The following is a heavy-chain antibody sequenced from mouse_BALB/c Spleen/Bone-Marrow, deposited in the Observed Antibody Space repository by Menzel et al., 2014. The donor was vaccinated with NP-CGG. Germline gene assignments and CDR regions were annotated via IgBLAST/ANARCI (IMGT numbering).Heavy chain of an antibody. CDR2: INPSGNYT. CDR3: ARVLRWSLDY. Sequence: VKVVESGAELARPGASVKMSCKASGYTFTSYTMHWVKQRPGQGLEWIGFINPSGNYTNYNQKFKDKATLTADKSSSTAYMQLSSLTSEDSAVYYCARVLRWSLDYWGQGTTLTVSS. CDR1: GYTFTSYT. D-gene: IGHD6-2*01. J-gene: IGHJ2*01. V-gene: IGHV1-4*01.